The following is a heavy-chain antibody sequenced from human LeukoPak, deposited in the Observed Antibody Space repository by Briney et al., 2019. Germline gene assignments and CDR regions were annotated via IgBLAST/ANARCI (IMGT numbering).Heavy chain of an antibody. CDR1: GFTFSSYS. CDR2: INNSSSYI. D-gene: IGHD4-17*01. Sequence: GGSLRHSCAASGFTFSSYSMNWVRQAPGKGLEWVSSINNSSSYIYYADSVKGRFTISRDNAKNSLYLQMNSLRAEDTAVYFCAITVTTDYWGQGTLVTVSS. J-gene: IGHJ4*02. V-gene: IGHV3-21*01. CDR3: AITVTTDY.